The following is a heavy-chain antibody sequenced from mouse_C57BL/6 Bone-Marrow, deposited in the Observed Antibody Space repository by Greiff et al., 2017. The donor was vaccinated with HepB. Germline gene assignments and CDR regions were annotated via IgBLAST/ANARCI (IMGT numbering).Heavy chain of an antibody. J-gene: IGHJ1*03. Sequence: QVQLQQPGAELVKPGASVKMSCKASGYTFTSYWITWVKQRPGQGLEWIGDIYPGSGSTNYNEKFKRKATLTVDTSSSTAYMQLSSLTSEDSAVYYCARYYYGSSPWYFDVWGTGTTVTVSS. D-gene: IGHD1-1*01. CDR1: GYTFTSYW. V-gene: IGHV1-55*01. CDR3: ARYYYGSSPWYFDV. CDR2: IYPGSGST.